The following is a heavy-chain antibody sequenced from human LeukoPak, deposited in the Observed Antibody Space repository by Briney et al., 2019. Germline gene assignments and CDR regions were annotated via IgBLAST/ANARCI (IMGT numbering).Heavy chain of an antibody. CDR3: AREGKGAYCSSTSCYRPPDY. J-gene: IGHJ4*02. CDR1: GFTFSSFG. D-gene: IGHD2-2*01. V-gene: IGHV3-30*03. CDR2: ISYDGSDK. Sequence: PGGSLRLSCAASGFTFSSFGMHWVRQAPGKGLEWVAVISYDGSDKYYADSVKGRFTISRDNSKNTLYLQMNSLRAEDTAVYYCAREGKGAYCSSTSCYRPPDYWGQGTLVTVSS.